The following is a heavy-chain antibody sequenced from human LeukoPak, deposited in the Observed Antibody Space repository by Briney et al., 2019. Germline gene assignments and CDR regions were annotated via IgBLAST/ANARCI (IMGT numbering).Heavy chain of an antibody. CDR1: GFTFSSYN. CDR3: ARDRIVGATIDY. D-gene: IGHD1-26*01. CDR2: ISNSGTYI. V-gene: IGHV3-21*01. Sequence: GGSLRLSCAASGFTFSSYNMNWVRQAPGKGLEWVSSISNSGTYIYYADSLKGQFTISRDNARNSLYLQMNSLKVEDTAVYYCARDRIVGATIDYWGQGTLVTVSS. J-gene: IGHJ4*02.